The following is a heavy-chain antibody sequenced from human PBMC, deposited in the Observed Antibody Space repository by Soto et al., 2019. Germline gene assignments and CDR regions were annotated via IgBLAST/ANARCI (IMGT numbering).Heavy chain of an antibody. J-gene: IGHJ4*02. D-gene: IGHD6-19*01. CDR2: ISSSGTYI. CDR1: GFTFSSYS. Sequence: GGSLRLSCAASGFTFSSYSMNWVRQAPGKGLEWVSSISSSGTYIYYADSVRGRFTISRDSAKNSLYLQMNSLRDEDTAVYFCARSVEGHFDYWGQGTVVTVSS. V-gene: IGHV3-21*01. CDR3: ARSVEGHFDY.